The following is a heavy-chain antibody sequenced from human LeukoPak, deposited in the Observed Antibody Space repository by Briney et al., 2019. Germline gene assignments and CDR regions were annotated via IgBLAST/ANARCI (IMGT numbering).Heavy chain of an antibody. CDR3: ARNILFAFDI. V-gene: IGHV3-48*03. Sequence: GGSLRLSCAASRFTFSSYEMNWVRQAPGKGLEWVSYISSSGSTIYYADSVKGRFTISRDNSKNTLYLQVNSLGAEDTAMYYCARNILFAFDIWGQGTMVTVSS. CDR2: ISSSGSTI. CDR1: RFTFSSYE. J-gene: IGHJ3*02.